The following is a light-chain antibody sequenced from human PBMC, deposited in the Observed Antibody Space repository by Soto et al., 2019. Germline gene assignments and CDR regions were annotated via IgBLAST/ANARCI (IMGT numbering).Light chain of an antibody. V-gene: IGKV3-20*01. Sequence: EIVLTQSPGTLSLSPGERATLSCRASQSVGRDYLGWFQQRPGQPPRLLICDASSRATGIPDRFSGSGSGTDFTLTISRLEPEDFAVYYCQQYAASPITFGQGTRLEMK. CDR2: DAS. CDR3: QQYAASPIT. J-gene: IGKJ5*01. CDR1: QSVGRDY.